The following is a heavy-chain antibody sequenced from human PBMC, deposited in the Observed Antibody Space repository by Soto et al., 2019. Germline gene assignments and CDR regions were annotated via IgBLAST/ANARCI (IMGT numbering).Heavy chain of an antibody. Sequence: QVQLVQSGAEVKKPWSSVKVSCKASGGTFSSYAISWVRQAPGQGLEWMGGIIPIFGTANYAQKFQGRVTITADESTSTAYMELSSLRSEDTAVYYCARDSRIVGATTPAYNWFDPWGQGTLVTVSS. CDR1: GGTFSSYA. CDR3: ARDSRIVGATTPAYNWFDP. D-gene: IGHD1-26*01. V-gene: IGHV1-69*01. CDR2: IIPIFGTA. J-gene: IGHJ5*02.